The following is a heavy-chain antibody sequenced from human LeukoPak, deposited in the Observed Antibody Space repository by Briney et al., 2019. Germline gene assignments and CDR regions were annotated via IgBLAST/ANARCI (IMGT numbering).Heavy chain of an antibody. CDR2: IYYSGST. CDR3: ARPSDNWFDP. Sequence: SETLSLTCTVSGGSISSRSYYWGWIRQPPRKGLEWIGSIYYSGSTYYNPSLKSRVTISVDTSKNQFSLKLSSVTAADTAVYYCARPSDNWFDPWGQGTLVTVSS. V-gene: IGHV4-39*01. CDR1: GGSISSRSYY. J-gene: IGHJ5*02.